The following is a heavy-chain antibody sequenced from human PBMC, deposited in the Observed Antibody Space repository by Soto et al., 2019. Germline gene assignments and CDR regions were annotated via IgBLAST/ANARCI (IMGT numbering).Heavy chain of an antibody. CDR2: INHSGST. Sequence: QVQLQQWGAGLLKPSETLSLTCAVYGGSFSGYYWSWIRQPPGKGLEWIGEINHSGSTNYNPSLKSRVTISVDTSKNQFSLKLSSVTAADMAVYYCARGLTRSIAARRCWFDPWGQGTLVTVSS. D-gene: IGHD6-6*01. CDR3: ARGLTRSIAARRCWFDP. V-gene: IGHV4-34*01. CDR1: GGSFSGYY. J-gene: IGHJ5*02.